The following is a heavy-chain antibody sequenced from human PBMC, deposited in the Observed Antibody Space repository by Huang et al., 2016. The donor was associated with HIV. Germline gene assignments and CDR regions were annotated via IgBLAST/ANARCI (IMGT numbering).Heavy chain of an antibody. V-gene: IGHV1-69*01. CDR1: GGSFSDQI. Sequence: QVQLEQSGPAVRKPGSSVKVSCQASGGSFSDQIISWVRQAPGQRFEWMGGIIPRCQAPAYAQEFKGRVTMTADESTATIYMELNSLTSEDTAVYYCAMSLRYQYDSRSYWGRYFDYWGQGTLVTVSS. J-gene: IGHJ4*02. CDR3: AMSLRYQYDSRSYWGRYFDY. CDR2: IIPRCQAP. D-gene: IGHD3-16*01.